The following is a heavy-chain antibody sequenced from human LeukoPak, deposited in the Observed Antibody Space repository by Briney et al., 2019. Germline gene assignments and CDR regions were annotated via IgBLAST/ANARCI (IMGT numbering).Heavy chain of an antibody. CDR3: ARDYYDSTTGLWFDP. Sequence: ASVKVSCKASGYTFTGYYMHWVRQAPGQGLEWMGRINPNSGGTNYAQKFQGRVTVTRDTSISTAYMELSRLRSDDTAVYYCARDYYDSTTGLWFDPWGQGTLVTVSS. D-gene: IGHD3-22*01. J-gene: IGHJ5*02. CDR2: INPNSGGT. CDR1: GYTFTGYY. V-gene: IGHV1-2*06.